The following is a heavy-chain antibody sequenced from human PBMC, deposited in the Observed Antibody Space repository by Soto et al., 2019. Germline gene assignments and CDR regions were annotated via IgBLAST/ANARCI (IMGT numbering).Heavy chain of an antibody. V-gene: IGHV5-51*01. CDR2: IYPGDSHT. CDR1: VYSFSIYW. J-gene: IGHJ6*02. D-gene: IGHD2-2*01. CDR3: ARHVVPFNSGFYYGLDV. Sequence: PGESLKISCQGSVYSFSIYWIAWVRQMPGKGLEWMGIIYPGDSHTIYSPSFQGQVTISADKSISTAYLHWSTLKASDTAMYYCARHVVPFNSGFYYGLDVWGQGTTVTVSS.